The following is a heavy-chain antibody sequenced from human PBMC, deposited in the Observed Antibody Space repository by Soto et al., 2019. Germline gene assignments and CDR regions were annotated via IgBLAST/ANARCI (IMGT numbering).Heavy chain of an antibody. CDR3: ARDRAEPRGKNFWSGYSPADKFDY. CDR1: GYTFTSYG. V-gene: IGHV1-18*01. Sequence: QVQLVQSGAEVKKPGASVKVSCKASGYTFTSYGISWVRQAPGQGLEWMGWISAYNGNTNYAQKLQGRVTMTTDTSTSTAYMELRSLRSDDTAVYYCARDRAEPRGKNFWSGYSPADKFDYWGQGTLVTVSS. CDR2: ISAYNGNT. J-gene: IGHJ4*02. D-gene: IGHD3-3*01.